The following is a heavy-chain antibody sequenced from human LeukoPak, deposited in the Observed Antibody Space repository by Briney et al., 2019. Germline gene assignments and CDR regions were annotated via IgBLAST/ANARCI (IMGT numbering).Heavy chain of an antibody. Sequence: SETLSLTCTVSGVSISSSSYYWGWIRQPPGKGLEWIGSIYYSGSTYYNPSLKSRVTISVDTSKNQFSLKLSSVTAADTAVYYCARQSRFLEWLQYYFDYWGQGTLVTVSS. V-gene: IGHV4-39*01. CDR1: GVSISSSSYY. D-gene: IGHD3-3*01. J-gene: IGHJ4*02. CDR3: ARQSRFLEWLQYYFDY. CDR2: IYYSGST.